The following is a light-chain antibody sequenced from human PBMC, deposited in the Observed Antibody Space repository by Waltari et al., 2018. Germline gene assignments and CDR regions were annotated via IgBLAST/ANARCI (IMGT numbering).Light chain of an antibody. CDR3: HSRDASGVAGS. V-gene: IGLV3-19*01. Sequence: SSELTQDPAVSVAMGQTVRITCQGDSLRSYYASWYQQRPGQAPILVIYDKNNRPSGVPNRFSGSSLKNTGSLTHTGGPAEDEASYYCHSRDASGVAGSFGGGTKLTVL. CDR2: DKN. J-gene: IGLJ2*01. CDR1: SLRSYY.